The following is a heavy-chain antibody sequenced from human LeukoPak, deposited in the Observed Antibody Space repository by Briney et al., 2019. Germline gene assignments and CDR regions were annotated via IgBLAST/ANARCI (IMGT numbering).Heavy chain of an antibody. CDR2: IYYSGST. J-gene: IGHJ5*02. Sequence: IPSETLSLTCTVSGGSISSSSYYWGWIRQPPGKGLEWIGSIYYSGSTYYNPSLKSRVTISVDTSKNQFSLKLSSVTAADTAVYYCARQDRGFWSGKNWFDPWGQGTLVTVSS. V-gene: IGHV4-39*01. CDR1: GGSISSSSYY. D-gene: IGHD3-3*01. CDR3: ARQDRGFWSGKNWFDP.